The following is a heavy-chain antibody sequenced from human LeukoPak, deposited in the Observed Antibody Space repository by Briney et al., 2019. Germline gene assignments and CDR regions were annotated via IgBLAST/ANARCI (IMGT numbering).Heavy chain of an antibody. V-gene: IGHV3-11*01. D-gene: IGHD3-22*01. J-gene: IGHJ4*02. Sequence: GGSLRLSCAASGFTFSDYYMSWIRQAPGKGLEWVSYISSSSSTIYYADSVKGRFTISRDNAKNSLYLQMNSLRAEDTAVYYCAKDRKVTMIVVVPQYYFDHWGQGTLVTVSS. CDR2: ISSSSSTI. CDR3: AKDRKVTMIVVVPQYYFDH. CDR1: GFTFSDYY.